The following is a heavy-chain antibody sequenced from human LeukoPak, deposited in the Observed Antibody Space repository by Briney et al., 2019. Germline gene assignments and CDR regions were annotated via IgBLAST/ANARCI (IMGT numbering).Heavy chain of an antibody. V-gene: IGHV1-2*02. Sequence: ASVKVSCKASGYTFTSYDINWVRQAPGQGLEWMGWINPNSGGTNYAQKFQGRVTMTRDTSISTAYMELSRLRSDDTAVYYCARAMRNWNYVAVAGTGGFFGYWGQGTLVTVSS. J-gene: IGHJ4*02. CDR1: GYTFTSYD. CDR2: INPNSGGT. CDR3: ARAMRNWNYVAVAGTGGFFGY. D-gene: IGHD6-19*01.